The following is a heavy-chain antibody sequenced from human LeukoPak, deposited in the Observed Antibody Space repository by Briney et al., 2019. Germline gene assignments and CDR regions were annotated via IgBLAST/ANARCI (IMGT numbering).Heavy chain of an antibody. CDR3: ARELNYDSSGYYFDY. J-gene: IGHJ4*02. CDR2: ISPNTGDT. CDR1: GYTFTAYY. V-gene: IGHV1-2*02. D-gene: IGHD3-22*01. Sequence: ASVKVSCKASGYTFTAYYMHWVRQAPGQGLEWLGFISPNTGDTNYAQKFQGRVTMTRDTSISTAYMELSRLRSDDTAVYYCARELNYDSSGYYFDYWGQGTLVTVSS.